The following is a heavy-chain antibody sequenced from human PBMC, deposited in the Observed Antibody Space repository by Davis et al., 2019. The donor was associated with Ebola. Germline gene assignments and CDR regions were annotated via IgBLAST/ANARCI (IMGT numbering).Heavy chain of an antibody. V-gene: IGHV4-34*01. CDR2: INHSGST. J-gene: IGHJ4*02. CDR3: ARGPSIANFDY. CDR1: GGSISYYY. D-gene: IGHD6-6*01. Sequence: SETLSLTCTVSGGSISYYYWSWIRQPPGKGLEWIGEINHSGSTNYNPSLKSRVTISVDTSKNQFSLKLSSVTAADTAVYYCARGPSIANFDYWGQGTLVTVSS.